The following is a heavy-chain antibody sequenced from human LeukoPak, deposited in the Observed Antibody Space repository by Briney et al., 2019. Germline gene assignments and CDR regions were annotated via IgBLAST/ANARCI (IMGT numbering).Heavy chain of an antibody. CDR2: IDARSGIT. V-gene: IGHV3-48*01. J-gene: IGHJ3*02. Sequence: PGGSLRLSCATSGFTFTIFGINWVRQAPGKGPEWVSYIDARSGITYYADSVLGRFTISRDNAKESVFLQMNGLRVDDTAVCYCARTYDFGRGPPGDAFDNWGQGTPVIVSS. CDR1: GFTFTIFG. CDR3: ARTYDFGRGPPGDAFDN. D-gene: IGHD3-3*01.